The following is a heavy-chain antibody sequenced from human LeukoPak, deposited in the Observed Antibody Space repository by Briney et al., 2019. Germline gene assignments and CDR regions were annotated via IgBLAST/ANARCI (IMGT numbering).Heavy chain of an antibody. V-gene: IGHV3-53*01. CDR2: IYSGGSI. CDR3: ARGESSGYLGTFDY. D-gene: IGHD5-12*01. J-gene: IGHJ4*02. CDR1: GFTFTDYY. Sequence: PGGSLRLSCAASGFTFTDYYMSWVRQAPGKGLEWVSVIYSGGSIYYADSVKGRFTISRDDSKNTLYLQMNSLRADDTAVYYCARGESSGYLGTFDYWGQGTLVTVSS.